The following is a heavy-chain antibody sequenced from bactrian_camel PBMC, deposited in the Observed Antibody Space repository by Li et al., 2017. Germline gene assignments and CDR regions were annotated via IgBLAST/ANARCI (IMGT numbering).Heavy chain of an antibody. CDR2: IYSGGDST. CDR1: QDISSTYC. V-gene: IGHV3S31*01. D-gene: IGHD3*01. J-gene: IGHJ4*01. Sequence: DVQLVESGGGSVQAGGSLRLSCVASQDISSTYCMAWFRQAPGKAREGVAAIYSGGDSTYYSDSVKGRFTISKDNAKHTLTLQMDNLKPEDTAMYYCAALTLHYGGCLPVLWGQGTQVTVS. CDR3: AALTLHYGGCLPVL.